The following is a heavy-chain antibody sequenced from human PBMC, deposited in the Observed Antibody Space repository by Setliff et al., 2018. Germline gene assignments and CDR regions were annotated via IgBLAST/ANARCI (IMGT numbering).Heavy chain of an antibody. Sequence: PGGSLRLSCAASGFTFSSYAMSWVRQAPGKGLEWVSAISGIGCSTYYADSVKGRFTISRDNPKNTLYLQMNSLRAEDTAVYYCANPLGGEWGPWDAFDVWGQGTMVTVSS. J-gene: IGHJ3*01. CDR2: ISGIGCST. CDR3: ANPLGGEWGPWDAFDV. CDR1: GFTFSSYA. D-gene: IGHD1-26*01. V-gene: IGHV3-23*01.